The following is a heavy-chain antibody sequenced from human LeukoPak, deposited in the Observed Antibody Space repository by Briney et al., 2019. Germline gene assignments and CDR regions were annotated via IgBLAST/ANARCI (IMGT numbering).Heavy chain of an antibody. D-gene: IGHD2-8*01. Sequence: ASVKVSRKASGYTFTGYYMHWVRQAPGQGLEWMGWINPNSGGTNYAQKFQGRVTMTRDTSISTAYMELSRLRSDDTAAYYCARDLYCTNGVCYEYYFDYWGQGTLVSVSS. V-gene: IGHV1-2*02. CDR3: ARDLYCTNGVCYEYYFDY. CDR1: GYTFTGYY. J-gene: IGHJ4*02. CDR2: INPNSGGT.